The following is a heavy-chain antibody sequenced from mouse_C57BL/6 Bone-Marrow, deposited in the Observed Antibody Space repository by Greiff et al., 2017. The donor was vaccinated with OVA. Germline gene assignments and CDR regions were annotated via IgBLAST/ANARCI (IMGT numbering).Heavy chain of an antibody. J-gene: IGHJ2*01. CDR3: ARDAEGSTMVTTREYDFDY. D-gene: IGHD2-2*01. Sequence: EVKLVESGGGLVKPGGSLKLSCAASGFTFSSYAMSWVRQTPEKRLEWVATISDGGSYTYYPDNGKGRFTISRDNAKNNLYLQMSHLKSEDTAMYYCARDAEGSTMVTTREYDFDYWGQGTTLTVAS. CDR1: GFTFSSYA. CDR2: ISDGGSYT. V-gene: IGHV5-4*01.